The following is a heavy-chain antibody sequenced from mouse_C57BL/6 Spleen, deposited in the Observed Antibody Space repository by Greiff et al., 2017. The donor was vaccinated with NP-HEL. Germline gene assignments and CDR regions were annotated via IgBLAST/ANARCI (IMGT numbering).Heavy chain of an antibody. CDR2: IYPGSGNT. CDR3: AREDYGSKDYAMDY. J-gene: IGHJ4*01. D-gene: IGHD1-1*01. CDR1: GYTFTDYY. V-gene: IGHV1-76*01. Sequence: QVQLQQSGAELVRPGASVKLSCKASGYTFTDYYINWVKQRPGQGLEWIARIYPGSGNTYYNEKFKGKATLTAEKSSSTAYMQLSSLTSEDSAVYFCAREDYGSKDYAMDYWGQGTSVTVSS.